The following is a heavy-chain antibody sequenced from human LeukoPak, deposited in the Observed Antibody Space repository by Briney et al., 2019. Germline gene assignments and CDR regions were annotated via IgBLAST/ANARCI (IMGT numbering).Heavy chain of an antibody. J-gene: IGHJ5*02. CDR2: INSDGSST. V-gene: IGHV3-74*01. CDR3: ARALVPTGTTLSNWFEP. Sequence: QPGGSLRLSCAPSGFTFCSYWIHWVRQAPGKGLVWVSHINSDGSSTSYTDSVKGRFTISRDNAKNTLYLQMKSLRAEDTAVYYCARALVPTGTTLSNWFEPWGQGTLVTVSS. CDR1: GFTFCSYW. D-gene: IGHD1-7*01.